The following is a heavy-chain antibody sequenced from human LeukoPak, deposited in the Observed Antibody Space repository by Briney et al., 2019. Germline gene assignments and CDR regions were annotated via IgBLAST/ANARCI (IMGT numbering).Heavy chain of an antibody. CDR1: GFTFSSYW. Sequence: GGSLRLSCAASGFTFSSYWMSWVRQAPGKGLEWMANIKQDGSEKYYVDSVKGRFTISRDNAKNSLYLQMNSLRAEDTAVYYCASIVVVPAAVDYWGQGTLVTVSS. D-gene: IGHD2-2*01. V-gene: IGHV3-7*01. CDR3: ASIVVVPAAVDY. J-gene: IGHJ4*02. CDR2: IKQDGSEK.